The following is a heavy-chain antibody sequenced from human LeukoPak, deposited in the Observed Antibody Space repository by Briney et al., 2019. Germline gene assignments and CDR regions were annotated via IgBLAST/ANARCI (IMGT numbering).Heavy chain of an antibody. Sequence: PSETLSLTWTAGGGSISSYYWSWLRQPAGKGLEWGGYIYYSWSTNYNPSLKSRVTISVDTSKNQFSLKLSSVTAADTAVYYCARADESLVYGMDVWGQGTTVIVSS. CDR3: ARADESLVYGMDV. CDR1: GGSISSYY. CDR2: IYYSWST. J-gene: IGHJ6*02. V-gene: IGHV4-59*01.